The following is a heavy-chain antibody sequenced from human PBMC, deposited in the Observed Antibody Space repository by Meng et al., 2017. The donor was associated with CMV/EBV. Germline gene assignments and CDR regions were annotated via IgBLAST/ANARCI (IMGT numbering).Heavy chain of an antibody. D-gene: IGHD2-2*01. V-gene: IGHV1-46*01. J-gene: IGHJ6*02. CDR1: SYY. CDR2: INPSGGST. Sequence: SYYMHWVRQATGQGLEWMGIINPSGGSTSYAQKFQGRVTMTRDTSTSTVYMELSSLRSEDTAVYYCARGDCSSTSCPSYYYYGMDVWGQGTTVTVSS. CDR3: ARGDCSSTSCPSYYYYGMDV.